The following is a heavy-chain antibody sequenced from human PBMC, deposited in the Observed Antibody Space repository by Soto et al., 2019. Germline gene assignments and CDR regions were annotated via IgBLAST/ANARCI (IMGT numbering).Heavy chain of an antibody. J-gene: IGHJ3*02. D-gene: IGHD2-2*01. Sequence: SETLSLTCTVSGGSISSYYWSWIRQPPGKGLEWIGYIYYSGSTNYNPSLKSRVTISVDTSKNQFSLKLSSVTAADTAVYYCARDLYCSSTSCRNGYEPGGSAFDIWGQGTMVTVAS. CDR3: ARDLYCSSTSCRNGYEPGGSAFDI. V-gene: IGHV4-59*01. CDR2: IYYSGST. CDR1: GGSISSYY.